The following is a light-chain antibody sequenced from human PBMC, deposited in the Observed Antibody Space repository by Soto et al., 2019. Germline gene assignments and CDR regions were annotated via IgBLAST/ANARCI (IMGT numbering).Light chain of an antibody. CDR1: SSNIGSYT. V-gene: IGLV1-44*01. Sequence: QSVLTQPPSASGTPGQRVTISCSGSSSNIGSYTVNWYQQLPGTAPKLLIYSSNERPSGVPDRFSGSKSGTSASLAISGLQSEDEADYYCASWDDSLDGHWVFGGGTKLTVL. J-gene: IGLJ3*02. CDR3: ASWDDSLDGHWV. CDR2: SSN.